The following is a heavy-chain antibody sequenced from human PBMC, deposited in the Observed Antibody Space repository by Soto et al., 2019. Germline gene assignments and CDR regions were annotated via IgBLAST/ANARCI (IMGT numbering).Heavy chain of an antibody. CDR2: IKQDGSDK. CDR3: AKSLSAIPGDS. D-gene: IGHD2-2*01. V-gene: IGHV3-7*05. CDR1: GFTFSSYW. Sequence: EVQLVESGGGLVQSGGSLRLSCAASGFTFSSYWMSWVRQGSGKGPEWVANIKQDGSDKYYVDSVKGRFTISRDNAKNSLYLQMTSLRAEDTAVYHCAKSLSAIPGDSWGQGTLVTVSS. J-gene: IGHJ4*02.